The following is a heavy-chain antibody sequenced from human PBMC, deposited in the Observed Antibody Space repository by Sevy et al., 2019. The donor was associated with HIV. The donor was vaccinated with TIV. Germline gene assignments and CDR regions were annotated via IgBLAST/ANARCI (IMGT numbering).Heavy chain of an antibody. V-gene: IGHV4-34*01. D-gene: IGHD6-6*01. CDR2: INHSGST. CDR3: ARLGSSSWENY. Sequence: SETLSLTCAVYGGSFSGYYWSWIRQPPGKGLEWIGEINHSGSTNYNPSLKSRVTISVDTSKNQFSLKLSSVTAADTAVYYCARLGSSSWENYWGQRTLVTVSS. J-gene: IGHJ4*02. CDR1: GGSFSGYY.